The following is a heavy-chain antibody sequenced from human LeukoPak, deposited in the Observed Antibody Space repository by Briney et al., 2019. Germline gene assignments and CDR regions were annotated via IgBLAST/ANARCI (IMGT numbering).Heavy chain of an antibody. D-gene: IGHD3-3*01. CDR1: GGSISSYY. J-gene: IGHJ4*02. CDR3: ARGTYYDFWSGYYNPNYFDY. CDR2: IYYSGST. V-gene: IGHV4-59*01. Sequence: SETLSLTCTVSGGSISSYYWSWIRQPPGKGLEWIGYIYYSGSTNYNPSLKSRVTISVGTSKNQFSLKLSSVTAADTAVYYCARGTYYDFWSGYYNPNYFDYWGQGTLVTVSS.